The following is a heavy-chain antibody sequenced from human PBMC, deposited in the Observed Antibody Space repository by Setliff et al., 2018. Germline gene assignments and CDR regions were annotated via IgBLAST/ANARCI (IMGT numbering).Heavy chain of an antibody. D-gene: IGHD6-13*01. CDR1: GGTFRTDG. CDR2: IIPVFGTA. V-gene: IGHV1-69*13. CDR3: ARALGGISAAGNNWLDS. J-gene: IGHJ5*01. Sequence: SVKVSCKASGGTFRTDGFNWVRQAPGQGLEWMGRIIPVFGTAKYVQKFQGRVTISADESATTAYMELRSLRSEDTAVYYCARALGGISAAGNNWLDSWGQGTLVTVSS.